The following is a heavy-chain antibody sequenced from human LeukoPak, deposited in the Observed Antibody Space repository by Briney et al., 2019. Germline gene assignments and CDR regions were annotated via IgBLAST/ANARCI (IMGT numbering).Heavy chain of an antibody. V-gene: IGHV4-34*01. J-gene: IGHJ4*02. CDR3: ARGPGIAMVD. Sequence: SETLSLTCAVYGGSFSGYYCSWIRQPPGKGVEWIGEINHSGSTNYNPSLKSRVTISLDTSKNHFSLKLSSVTAADTAVYYCARGPGIAMVDWGQGTLVTVSS. D-gene: IGHD5-18*01. CDR2: INHSGST. CDR1: GGSFSGYY.